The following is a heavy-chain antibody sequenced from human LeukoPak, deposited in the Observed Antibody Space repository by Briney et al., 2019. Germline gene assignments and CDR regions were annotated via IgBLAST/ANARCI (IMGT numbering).Heavy chain of an antibody. CDR2: IIPIFGTA. J-gene: IGHJ6*02. V-gene: IGHV1-69*01. Sequence: QAPGQGLEWMGGIIPIFGTANYAQKFQGRVTITADESTSTAYMELSSLRSEDTAVYYCAVATYYDFWRGYYSRTLYYYGMDVWGQGTTVTVSS. CDR3: AVATYYDFWRGYYSRTLYYYGMDV. D-gene: IGHD3-3*01.